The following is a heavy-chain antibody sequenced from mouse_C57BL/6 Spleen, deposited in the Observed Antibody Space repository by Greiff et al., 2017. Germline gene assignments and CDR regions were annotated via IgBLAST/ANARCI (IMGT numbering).Heavy chain of an antibody. CDR2: INPNNGGT. CDR3: ARRYYDPHWYFDV. Sequence: VQLQQSGPELVKPGASVKISCKASGYTFTDYYMNWVKQSHGQSLEWIGDINPNNGGTSYNQKFKGKATLTVDKSSSTAYMELRSLTSEDSAVYYCARRYYDPHWYFDVWGTGTTVTVSS. CDR1: GYTFTDYY. V-gene: IGHV1-26*01. J-gene: IGHJ1*03. D-gene: IGHD2-4*01.